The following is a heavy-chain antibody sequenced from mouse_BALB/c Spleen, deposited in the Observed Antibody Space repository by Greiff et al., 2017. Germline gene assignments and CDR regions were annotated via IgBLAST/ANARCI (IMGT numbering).Heavy chain of an antibody. CDR3: ARDPIYYDSYYAMDY. CDR1: GFSLTGYG. J-gene: IGHJ4*01. V-gene: IGHV2-6-7*01. CDR2: IWGDGST. D-gene: IGHD2-4*01. Sequence: VQLVESGPGLVAPSQSLSITCTVSGFSLTGYGVNWVRQPPGKGLEWLGMIWGDGSTDYNSALKSRLSISKDNSKSQVFLKMNSLQTDDTARYYCARDPIYYDSYYAMDYWGQGTSVTVSS.